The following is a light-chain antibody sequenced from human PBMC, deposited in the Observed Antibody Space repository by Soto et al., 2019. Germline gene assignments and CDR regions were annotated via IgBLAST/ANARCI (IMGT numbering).Light chain of an antibody. J-gene: IGLJ1*01. Sequence: QSVLTQPRSVSGSPGQSVTISCTGTSSDVGGYNVVSWYQQLPGKAPKLMIYDVSKRPSGVPDRFSGSKSGNTASLTISGLQAEDEADYYCCSYAGSYTGVFGTGTKLTVL. CDR1: SSDVGGYNV. CDR3: CSYAGSYTGV. CDR2: DVS. V-gene: IGLV2-11*01.